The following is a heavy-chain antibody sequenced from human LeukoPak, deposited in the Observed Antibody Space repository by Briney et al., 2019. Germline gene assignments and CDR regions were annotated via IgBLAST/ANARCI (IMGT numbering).Heavy chain of an antibody. CDR1: GGTFSSYA. D-gene: IGHD1-14*01. CDR3: ARDLRNRRDAFDI. CDR2: IIPTFGTA. V-gene: IGHV1-69*06. Sequence: GASVKVSCKASGGTFSSYAISWVRQAPGQGLEWMEGIIPTFGTANYAQKFQGRVTITADKSTSTAYMELSSLRSEDTAVYYCARDLRNRRDAFDIWDQGTMVTVSS. J-gene: IGHJ3*02.